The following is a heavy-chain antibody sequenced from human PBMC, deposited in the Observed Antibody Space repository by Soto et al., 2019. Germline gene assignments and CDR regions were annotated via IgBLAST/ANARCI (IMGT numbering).Heavy chain of an antibody. CDR2: ISGSGGST. J-gene: IGHJ5*02. CDR3: AKGSHFGVVIISGGRRLGWFDP. CDR1: GFTFSSYA. D-gene: IGHD3-3*01. V-gene: IGHV3-23*01. Sequence: GGSLRLSCAASGFTFSSYAMSWVRQAPGKGLEWVSAISGSGGSTYYADSVKGRFTISRDNSKNTLYLQMNSPRAEDTAVYYCAKGSHFGVVIISGGRRLGWFDPWGQGTLVTVSS.